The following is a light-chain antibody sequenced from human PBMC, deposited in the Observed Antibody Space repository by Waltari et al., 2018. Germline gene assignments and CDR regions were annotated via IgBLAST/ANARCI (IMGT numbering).Light chain of an antibody. Sequence: DIKMTQSPSSLSASVGDRVTITCRPSQTISTSLNWYQQKPGKTPKLLIYGASNLQSGVPSRFSGSGSGTDFTLTISSLQPEDSATYYCEQSYSTPLTFGGGTKVEIK. J-gene: IGKJ4*01. V-gene: IGKV1-39*01. CDR3: EQSYSTPLT. CDR1: QTISTS. CDR2: GAS.